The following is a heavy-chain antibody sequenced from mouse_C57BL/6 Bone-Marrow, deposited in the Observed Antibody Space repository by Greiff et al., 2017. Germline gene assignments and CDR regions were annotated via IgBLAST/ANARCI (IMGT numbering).Heavy chain of an antibody. V-gene: IGHV7-3*01. CDR2: IRNKANGYTT. CDR1: GFTFTAYY. J-gene: IGHJ4*01. D-gene: IGHD1-1*01. CDR3: ARYYYGSSRYAMDY. Sequence: EVKLVESGGGLVQPGGSLSLSCAASGFTFTAYYMSWVRQPPGKALEWLGFIRNKANGYTTEYSASVKGRFTISRDNSQSILYLQMNALRAEDSATYYCARYYYGSSRYAMDYWGQGTSVTVSS.